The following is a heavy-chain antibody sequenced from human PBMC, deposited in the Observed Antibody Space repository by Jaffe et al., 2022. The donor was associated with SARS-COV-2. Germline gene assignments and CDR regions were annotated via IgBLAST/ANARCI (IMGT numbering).Heavy chain of an antibody. CDR2: ISWNSGSI. D-gene: IGHD3-22*01. CDR1: GFTFDDYA. V-gene: IGHV3-9*01. J-gene: IGHJ6*02. Sequence: EVQLVESGGGLVQPGRSLRLSCAASGFTFDDYAMHWVRQAPGKGLEWVSGISWNSGSIGYADSVKGRFTISRDNAKNSLYLQMNSLRAEDTALYYCAKDMNSRGNYYYYYGMDVWGQGTTVTVSS. CDR3: AKDMNSRGNYYYYYGMDV.